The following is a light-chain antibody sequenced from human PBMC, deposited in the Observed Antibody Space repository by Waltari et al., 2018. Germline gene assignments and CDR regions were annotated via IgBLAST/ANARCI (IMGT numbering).Light chain of an antibody. CDR1: SHRNYY. CDR2: DEN. J-gene: IGLJ1*01. CDR3: NSRETKDKYIFV. V-gene: IGLV3-19*01. Sequence: SSELTQDPAVSVALGQTATITCQGDSHRNYYANLYQQKPGQAPVLVIFDENRRPSGIPDRFSGSRSGNTASLTINGAQAEDEADYYCNSRETKDKYIFVFGTGTKVTIL.